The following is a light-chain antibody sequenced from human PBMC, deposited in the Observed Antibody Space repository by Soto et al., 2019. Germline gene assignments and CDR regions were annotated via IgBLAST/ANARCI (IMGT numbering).Light chain of an antibody. J-gene: IGKJ1*01. CDR3: HQRRSWPRT. Sequence: EIVLTPSPATLSSFPGDRVTLSCRASQYINTRLAWYQHRPGQAPRLLIYQTSLRAAGIPARFSASGSGTDFTLTISDVQPEDFALYYCHQRRSWPRTFGQGTKVDIK. CDR1: QYINTR. CDR2: QTS. V-gene: IGKV3-11*01.